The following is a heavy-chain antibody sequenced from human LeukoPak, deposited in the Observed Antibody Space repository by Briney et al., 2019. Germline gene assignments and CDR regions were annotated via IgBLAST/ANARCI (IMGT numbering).Heavy chain of an antibody. Sequence: GGSLRLSCAASGFTFSSYGMHWVRQAPGKGLEWVAVISYDGSNKYYADSVKGRFTFSRDNSKNTLYLQMNSLRAEDTAVYYCAKDPGSTVTTSDYWGQGTLVTVSS. CDR3: AKDPGSTVTTSDY. J-gene: IGHJ4*02. CDR1: GFTFSSYG. D-gene: IGHD4-17*01. V-gene: IGHV3-30*18. CDR2: ISYDGSNK.